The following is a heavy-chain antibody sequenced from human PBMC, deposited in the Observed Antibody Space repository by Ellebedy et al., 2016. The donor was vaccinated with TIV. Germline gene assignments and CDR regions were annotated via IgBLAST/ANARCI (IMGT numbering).Heavy chain of an antibody. CDR2: INPSGGST. CDR1: GYTFTSYD. V-gene: IGHV1-46*01. Sequence: ASVKVSCKASGYTFTSYDINWVRQAPGQGLEWMGIINPSGGSTSYAQKFQGRVTMTRDTSTSTVYMELSSLRSEDTAVYYCARVCSGGSCYSSYYYGMDVWGQGTTVTVSS. J-gene: IGHJ6*02. D-gene: IGHD2-15*01. CDR3: ARVCSGGSCYSSYYYGMDV.